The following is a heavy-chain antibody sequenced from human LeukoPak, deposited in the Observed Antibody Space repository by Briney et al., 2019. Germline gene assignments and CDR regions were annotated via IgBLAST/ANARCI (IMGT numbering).Heavy chain of an antibody. J-gene: IGHJ3*02. CDR2: INDSGST. CDR3: ARDTGGGSSSAFDI. CDR1: GGSISSYY. Sequence: SETLSLTCTVSGGSISSYYWSWIRQPPGKGLEWIGYINDSGSTTYNPSFKSRVTISVDTSKNQFSLKLSSVTAADTAVYYCARDTGGGSSSAFDIWGQGTMVTVSS. D-gene: IGHD6-6*01. V-gene: IGHV4-59*12.